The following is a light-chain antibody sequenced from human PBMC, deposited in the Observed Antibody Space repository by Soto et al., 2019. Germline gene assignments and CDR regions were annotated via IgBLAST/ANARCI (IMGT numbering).Light chain of an antibody. CDR1: SSDVGAYIF. CDR3: VSFTTSKSYV. CDR2: DIT. Sequence: QSALTQPASVSGSPGQSISISCTGTSSDVGAYIFVSWYQQYPGKDPKLMIYDITNRPSGVSNRFSGSKAGNTASLTISGLQAEDEADYYCVSFTTSKSYVFGTGTKVTV. V-gene: IGLV2-14*01. J-gene: IGLJ1*01.